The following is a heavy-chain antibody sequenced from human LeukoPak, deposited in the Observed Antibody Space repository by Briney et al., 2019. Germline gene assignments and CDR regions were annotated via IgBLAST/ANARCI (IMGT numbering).Heavy chain of an antibody. D-gene: IGHD3-3*01. J-gene: IGHJ4*02. Sequence: ASVKVSCKASGYTFTSYGISWVRQAPGQGLEWMGWISAYNGNTNYAQKLQGRVTMTTDTSTSTAYMELRSLRSDDTAVYYCARAYYDFWSGYPEAFDYWGQGTLVTVSS. CDR3: ARAYYDFWSGYPEAFDY. CDR1: GYTFTSYG. CDR2: ISAYNGNT. V-gene: IGHV1-18*01.